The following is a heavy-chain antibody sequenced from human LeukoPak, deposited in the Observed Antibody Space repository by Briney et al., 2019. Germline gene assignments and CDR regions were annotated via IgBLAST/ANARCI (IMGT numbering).Heavy chain of an antibody. J-gene: IGHJ4*02. CDR3: ARDFVDTAMDYFDY. D-gene: IGHD5-18*01. CDR2: ISSSGSTI. Sequence: GGSLRLSCAASGFTFSDYYMSWTRQAPGKGPEWVSYISSSGSTIYYADSVKGRFTISRDNAKNSLYLQMNSLRAEDTAVYYCARDFVDTAMDYFDYWGQGTLVTVSS. V-gene: IGHV3-11*01. CDR1: GFTFSDYY.